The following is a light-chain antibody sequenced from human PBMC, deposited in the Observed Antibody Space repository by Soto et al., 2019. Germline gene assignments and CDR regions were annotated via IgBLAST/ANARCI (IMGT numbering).Light chain of an antibody. Sequence: EIVVSQSSCTLSLSPGERATLHCRASESVASNYLAWYQQKPGQAPRLLIYGASSRAAGIPDRFSGSGSGSDFTLTISRLEPEDFAVYCCQQYGSSPWTLCQGTKVDIK. CDR1: ESVASNY. CDR3: QQYGSSPWT. J-gene: IGKJ1*01. V-gene: IGKV3-20*01. CDR2: GAS.